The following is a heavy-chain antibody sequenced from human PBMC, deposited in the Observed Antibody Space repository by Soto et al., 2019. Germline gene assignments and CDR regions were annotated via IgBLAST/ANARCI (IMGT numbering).Heavy chain of an antibody. V-gene: IGHV3-53*02. Sequence: DVQLVETRGGLIQPGGSLRLSCAASGFIVSSSYMSWVRQAPGKGLEWVSVIYSDGRTYYADSVKGRFTISRDNSKNTLYLQMNSLSAEDTAVYYCARCSGWYGQCYFDCWGQGTLVTVSS. D-gene: IGHD6-13*01. CDR1: GFIVSSSY. CDR2: IYSDGRT. CDR3: ARCSGWYGQCYFDC. J-gene: IGHJ4*02.